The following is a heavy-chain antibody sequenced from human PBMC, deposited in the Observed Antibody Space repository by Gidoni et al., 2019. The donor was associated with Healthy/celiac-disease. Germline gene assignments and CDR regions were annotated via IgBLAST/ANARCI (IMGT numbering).Heavy chain of an antibody. Sequence: EVQLVESGGGLVKPGGSLRLSCAASGFTFSSYSMNWVRQAPGKGLEWVSSISSSSSYIYYADSVKGRFTISRDNAKNSLYLQMNSLRAEDTAVYYCARGYYDILTGYYDYYYYYMDVWGKGTTVTVSS. CDR2: ISSSSSYI. CDR1: GFTFSSYS. V-gene: IGHV3-21*01. CDR3: ARGYYDILTGYYDYYYYYMDV. D-gene: IGHD3-9*01. J-gene: IGHJ6*03.